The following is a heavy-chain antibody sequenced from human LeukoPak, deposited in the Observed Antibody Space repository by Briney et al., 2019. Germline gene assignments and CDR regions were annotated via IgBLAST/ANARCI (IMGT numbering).Heavy chain of an antibody. D-gene: IGHD6-19*01. V-gene: IGHV4-39*07. CDR2: VHYSGSI. CDR3: ASPTRHWWLAPLYYMDV. J-gene: IGHJ6*03. CDR1: GASISSSSYY. Sequence: SETLSLTCTVSGASISSSSYYWAWLRQPPGKGLEWLGSVHYSGSIYYNPSLKSRATLSVDTSKNQFSLKLSSVTAADTAVYYCASPTRHWWLAPLYYMDVWGKGTTVTVSS.